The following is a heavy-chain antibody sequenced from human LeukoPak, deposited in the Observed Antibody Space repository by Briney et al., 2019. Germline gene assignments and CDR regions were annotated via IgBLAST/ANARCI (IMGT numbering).Heavy chain of an antibody. D-gene: IGHD6-13*01. Sequence: KSSETLSLTCAVYGGSFSGYYWSWIRQPPGKGLEWIGEINHSGSTNYNPSLKSRVTISVDTSKNQFSLKLSSVTAADTAVYYCASEIAAAGPYYYYYYYMDVWGKGTTVTISS. CDR3: ASEIAAAGPYYYYYYYMDV. V-gene: IGHV4-34*01. CDR1: GGSFSGYY. CDR2: INHSGST. J-gene: IGHJ6*03.